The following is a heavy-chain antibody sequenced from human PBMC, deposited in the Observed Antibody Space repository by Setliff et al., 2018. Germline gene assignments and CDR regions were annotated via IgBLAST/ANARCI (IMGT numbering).Heavy chain of an antibody. V-gene: IGHV4-39*01. D-gene: IGHD1-1*01. CDR1: GDSMNSGVYY. CDR3: ARTGTYRYFDY. CDR2: IYSGGTT. Sequence: TLSLTCNVSGDSMNSGVYYWAWIRQPPGKGLEWIGRIYSGGTTYYNSSLKSRVTISVDTSKSQFSLRLNSVTAADTAVYYCARTGTYRYFDYWGRGTLVTVSS. J-gene: IGHJ4*02.